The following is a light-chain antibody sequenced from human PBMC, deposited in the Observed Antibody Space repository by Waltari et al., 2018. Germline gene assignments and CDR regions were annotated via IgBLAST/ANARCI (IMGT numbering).Light chain of an antibody. V-gene: IGLV2-8*01. CDR2: EVT. J-gene: IGLJ3*02. CDR1: SRDIGASDY. Sequence: QSALTQPPSASGSPGQSVTIPCTGTSRDIGASDYVSWYQPHPDKAPNLMIYEVTKRPSGVPDRFSGSKSGNTASLTVSGLQAEDEADYYCCAYAGSYMVFGAGTKVTVL. CDR3: CAYAGSYMV.